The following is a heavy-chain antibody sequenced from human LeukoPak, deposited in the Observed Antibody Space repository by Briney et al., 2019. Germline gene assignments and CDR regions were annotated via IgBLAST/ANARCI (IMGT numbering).Heavy chain of an antibody. D-gene: IGHD6-19*01. V-gene: IGHV4-34*01. CDR3: ASSMAVAGTXXXDY. CDR1: GGSFSGYY. CDR2: INHSGST. Sequence: SETLSLTCAVYGGSFSGYYWSWIRQPPGKGLEWIGEINHSGSTNYNPSLKSRVTISVDTSKNQFSLKLSSVTAADTAVYYCASSMAVAGTXXXDYWGQGTLVTVSS. J-gene: IGHJ4*02.